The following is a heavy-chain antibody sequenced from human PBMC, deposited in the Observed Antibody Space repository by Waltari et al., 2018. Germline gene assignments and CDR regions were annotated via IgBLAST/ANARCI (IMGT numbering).Heavy chain of an antibody. Sequence: QVQLQESGPGLVKPSETLSLTCTVSGGSISSYSWSWIRQLPGKGLEWIGFIYYSGSTNYNPSLKSRVTRSVDTSKNQFSLKLSSVTAADTAVYYCARGSELWFGEFYYYYYMDVWGKGTTVTVSS. D-gene: IGHD3-10*01. V-gene: IGHV4-59*01. J-gene: IGHJ6*03. CDR1: GGSISSYS. CDR2: IYYSGST. CDR3: ARGSELWFGEFYYYYYMDV.